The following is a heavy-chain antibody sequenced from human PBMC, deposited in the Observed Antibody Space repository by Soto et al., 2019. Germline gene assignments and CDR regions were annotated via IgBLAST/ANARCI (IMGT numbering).Heavy chain of an antibody. CDR2: IYYSGST. J-gene: IGHJ5*02. CDR1: GGSISSGDYY. V-gene: IGHV4-30-4*01. D-gene: IGHD2-2*01. Sequence: PSETLSLTCTVSGGSISSGDYYWSWIRQPPGKGLEWIGYIYYSGSTYYNPSLKSRVTISVDTSKNQFSLKLSSVTAADTAVYYCARAYVVVVVPAAPGVFDPWGQGTLVTVSS. CDR3: ARAYVVVVVPAAPGVFDP.